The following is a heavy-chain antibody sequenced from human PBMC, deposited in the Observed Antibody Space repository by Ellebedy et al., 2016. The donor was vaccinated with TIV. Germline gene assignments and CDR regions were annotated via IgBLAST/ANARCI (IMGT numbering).Heavy chain of an antibody. V-gene: IGHV1-69*04. CDR3: ARDQQLVPQGGYYGMDV. Sequence: AASVKVSCKASGGTFSSYAISWVRQAPGQGLEWMGRIIPILGIANYAQKFQGRVTITADKSTSTAYMELSSLRSEDTAVYYCARDQQLVPQGGYYGMDVWGQGTTVTVSS. CDR1: GGTFSSYA. CDR2: IIPILGIA. J-gene: IGHJ6*02. D-gene: IGHD6-13*01.